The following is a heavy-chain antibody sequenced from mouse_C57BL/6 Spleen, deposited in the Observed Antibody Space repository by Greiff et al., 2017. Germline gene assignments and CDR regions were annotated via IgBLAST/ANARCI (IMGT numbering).Heavy chain of an antibody. Sequence: VKLMESGAELVKPGASVKISCKASGYAFSSYWMNWVKQRPGKGLEWIGQIYPGDGDTNYNGKFKGKATLTADKSSSTAYMQLSSLTSEDSAVYFCACIYYGNLYYFDYWGQGTTLTVSS. CDR1: GYAFSSYW. CDR3: ACIYYGNLYYFDY. CDR2: IYPGDGDT. J-gene: IGHJ2*01. D-gene: IGHD2-1*01. V-gene: IGHV1-80*01.